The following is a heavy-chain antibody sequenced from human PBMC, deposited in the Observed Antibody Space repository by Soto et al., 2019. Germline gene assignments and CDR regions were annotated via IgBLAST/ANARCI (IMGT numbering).Heavy chain of an antibody. CDR2: ISNIGTT. J-gene: IGHJ4*02. CDR1: GVSISTYW. V-gene: IGHV4-59*01. CDR3: ASNTSRGGAWTPDY. Sequence: PSETLSLTCTVSGVSISTYWWSWIRQPPGKGLEWIGYISNIGTTNYNPSLKSRVTMSVDTSKNQVSLNLSSVTAADTAVYYCASNTSRGGAWTPDYWGQGDLVTVSS. D-gene: IGHD1-1*01.